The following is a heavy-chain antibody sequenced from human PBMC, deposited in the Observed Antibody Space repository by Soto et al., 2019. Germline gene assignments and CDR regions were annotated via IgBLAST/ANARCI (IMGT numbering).Heavy chain of an antibody. Sequence: GGSLRLSCAASGFAFSSYVIYWVRQAPGKGLEWVAVISYDGSNKYYADSVKGRFTISRDNSKNTLYLQMNSLRAEDTAVYHCARDTAYGGYYKYGMDVWGRGTRVTVSS. CDR3: ARDTAYGGYYKYGMDV. D-gene: IGHD3-22*01. V-gene: IGHV3-30-3*01. CDR2: ISYDGSNK. CDR1: GFAFSSYV. J-gene: IGHJ6*02.